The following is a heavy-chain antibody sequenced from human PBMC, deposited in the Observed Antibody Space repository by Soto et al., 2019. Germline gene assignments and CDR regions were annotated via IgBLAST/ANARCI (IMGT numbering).Heavy chain of an antibody. Sequence: QVQQVQSGAEVKKPGASVKVSCKASGYTFTSYGMSWVRQAPGQGLEWMGWISAYNGNTNYAQKLQGRVTMTTDTSTSTVYMELRSLRSDDTAVYYCARASGSSYWFDPWGQGTLVTVSS. CDR3: ARASGSSYWFDP. J-gene: IGHJ5*02. V-gene: IGHV1-18*01. CDR1: GYTFTSYG. CDR2: ISAYNGNT. D-gene: IGHD1-26*01.